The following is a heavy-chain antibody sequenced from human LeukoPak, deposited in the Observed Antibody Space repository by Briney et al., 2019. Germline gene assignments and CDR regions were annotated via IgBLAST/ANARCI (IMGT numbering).Heavy chain of an antibody. D-gene: IGHD3-22*01. V-gene: IGHV1-69*04. CDR1: GGTFSSYA. Sequence: ASVKVSCTASGGTFSSYAISWVRQAPGQGLEWMGRIIPILGIANYAQKFQGRVTITADKSTSTAYMELSSLRSEDTAVYYCANFPLYDSSGYYYDWNWNYWGQGTLVTVSS. J-gene: IGHJ4*02. CDR2: IIPILGIA. CDR3: ANFPLYDSSGYYYDWNWNY.